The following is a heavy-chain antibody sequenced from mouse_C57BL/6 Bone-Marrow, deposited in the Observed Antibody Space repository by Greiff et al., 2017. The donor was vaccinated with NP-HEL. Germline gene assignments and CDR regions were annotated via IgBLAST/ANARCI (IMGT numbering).Heavy chain of an antibody. CDR1: GYSITSGYY. CDR2: ISYDGSN. V-gene: IGHV3-6*01. D-gene: IGHD1-1*01. J-gene: IGHJ1*03. Sequence: EVKLMESGPGLVKPSQSLSLTCSVTGYSITSGYYWNWIRQFPGNKLEWMGYISYDGSNNYNPSLKNRISITRDTSKNQFFLKLNSVTTEDTATYYCARAPYYYGSSYWYFDVWGTGTTVTVSS. CDR3: ARAPYYYGSSYWYFDV.